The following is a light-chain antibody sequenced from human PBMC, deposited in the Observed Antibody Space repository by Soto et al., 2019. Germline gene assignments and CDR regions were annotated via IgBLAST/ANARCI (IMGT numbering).Light chain of an antibody. Sequence: EIVLTQSPVTLSLSPGESATLSCGTSQSVSSNLAWYQQKPGQAPRLLIYGASTRATGIPARFSGSGSGTEFTLTISYLRPEDSAVYFCQQYHDWVTFGGGTKVDIK. CDR1: QSVSSN. J-gene: IGKJ4*01. CDR3: QQYHDWVT. CDR2: GAS. V-gene: IGKV3D-15*01.